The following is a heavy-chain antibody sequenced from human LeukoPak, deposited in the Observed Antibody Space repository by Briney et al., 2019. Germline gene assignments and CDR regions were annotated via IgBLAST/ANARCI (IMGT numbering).Heavy chain of an antibody. CDR3: AKDIGLGYCSGGRCYGMDV. V-gene: IGHV3-9*01. J-gene: IGHJ6*02. D-gene: IGHD2-15*01. CDR1: GYSFDEYA. CDR2: INWKSDKI. Sequence: GGSLRLSCVGSGYSFDEYAMHWVRQAPGKGLEWVSGINWKSDKIGYADSVKGRFTISRDNSRNSLYLQMNSLRVEDTALYYCAKDIGLGYCSGGRCYGMDVWGQGTTVTVSS.